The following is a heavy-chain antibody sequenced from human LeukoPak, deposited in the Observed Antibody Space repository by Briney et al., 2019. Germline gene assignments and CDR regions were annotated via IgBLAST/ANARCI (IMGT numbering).Heavy chain of an antibody. J-gene: IGHJ1*01. Sequence: GESLKISCKGSGYSFTNYWIGWVRQMTGKGLEWMGIIYPGDSGTIYNPSFQGQVTISVDKSISTAYLQWSSLKASDTAMYYCASLGYCSGVSCCSYFQHWGQGTLVTVSS. CDR3: ASLGYCSGVSCCSYFQH. CDR1: GYSFTNYW. V-gene: IGHV5-51*01. CDR2: IYPGDSGT. D-gene: IGHD2-15*01.